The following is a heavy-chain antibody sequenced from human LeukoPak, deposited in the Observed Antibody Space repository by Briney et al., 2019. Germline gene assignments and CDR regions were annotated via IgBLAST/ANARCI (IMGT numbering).Heavy chain of an antibody. J-gene: IGHJ3*02. CDR1: VPTFTSYA. D-gene: IGHD3-22*01. CDR3: AGFFYDSSGAAFDI. Sequence: SVKVSCKASVPTFTSYAINWVRQAPGQGLEWIGGFIPIFGSPTYAQEFQGRVTFTTDESTYTAYMELSNLRSDDTAVFYCAGFFYDSSGAAFDIWGQGTMVTVSS. CDR2: FIPIFGSP. V-gene: IGHV1-69*05.